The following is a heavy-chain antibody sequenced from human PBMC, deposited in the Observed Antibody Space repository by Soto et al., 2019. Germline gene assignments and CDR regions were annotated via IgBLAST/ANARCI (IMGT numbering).Heavy chain of an antibody. CDR1: GGIFRRHP. CDR2: IVPELGRV. CDR3: ARLRTYDHESSSYYGHQFDD. D-gene: IGHD4-17*01. Sequence: QVQLVQSGAEVKKPGSSVKVSCKTSGGIFRRHPIDWVRQAPGQGLEWMRGIVPELGRVIYPRDFQGRVTIYVYEWTDASCVALSGLMFEDTALYYCARLRTYDHESSSYYGHQFDDWGQGTLFTVPS. V-gene: IGHV1-69*01. J-gene: IGHJ4*02.